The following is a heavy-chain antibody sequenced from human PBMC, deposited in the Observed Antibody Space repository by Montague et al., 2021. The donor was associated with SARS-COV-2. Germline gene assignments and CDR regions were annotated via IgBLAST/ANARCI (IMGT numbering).Heavy chain of an antibody. V-gene: IGHV4-59*01. D-gene: IGHD6-13*01. CDR3: ARGVASSEGSWFDP. CDR2: IYYTGST. CDR1: GVSISSYY. J-gene: IGHJ5*02. Sequence: SETLSLTCTVSGVSISSYYWIWIRQPPGQGLEWIGYIYYTGSTNYNPSLKSRVTISVDTSKNQFSLKLSSVTAADTAVYYCARGVASSEGSWFDPWGQGTLVTVSS.